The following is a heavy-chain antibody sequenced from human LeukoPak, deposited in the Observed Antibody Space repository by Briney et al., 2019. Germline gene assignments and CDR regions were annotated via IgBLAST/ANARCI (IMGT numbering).Heavy chain of an antibody. V-gene: IGHV3-23*01. J-gene: IGHJ4*02. CDR1: AFTFSSYA. Sequence: GSLRLSCAASAFTFSSYAMSWVRQAPGKGLEWVSSISTSDGTTYYADSVKGRFTISRDNSKNTLYLQMNSLRAEDAAIYYCAKGRTGFSYGYGIDYWGQGTLVTVSS. CDR2: ISTSDGTT. D-gene: IGHD5-18*01. CDR3: AKGRTGFSYGYGIDY.